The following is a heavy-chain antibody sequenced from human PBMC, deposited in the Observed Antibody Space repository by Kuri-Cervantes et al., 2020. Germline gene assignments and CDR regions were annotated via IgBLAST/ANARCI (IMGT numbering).Heavy chain of an antibody. V-gene: IGHV4-34*01. J-gene: IGHJ5*02. CDR1: GGSFSGYY. CDR3: ARAGYYDILTGYGGWFDP. Sequence: SETLSLTCAVYGGSFSGYYWSWIRQPPGKGLEWIGEINHSGSTNYNPSLKSRVTMSVDTSKNQFSLKLSSVTAADTAVYYCARAGYYDILTGYGGWFDPWGQGTLVTVSS. CDR2: INHSGST. D-gene: IGHD3-9*01.